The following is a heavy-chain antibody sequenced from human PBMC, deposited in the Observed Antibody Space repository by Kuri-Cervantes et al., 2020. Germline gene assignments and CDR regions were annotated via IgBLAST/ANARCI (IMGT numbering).Heavy chain of an antibody. J-gene: IGHJ3*02. CDR3: AKGPQAYYGSGSYYNDDAFDI. Sequence: ETLSLTCAASGFTFDDYAMHWVRQAPGKGLEWVSAISGSGGSTYYADSVKGRFTISRDNSKNTLYLQMNSLRAEDTAVYYCAKGPQAYYGSGSYYNDDAFDIWGQGTTVTVSS. CDR1: GFTFDDYA. V-gene: IGHV3-23*01. D-gene: IGHD3-10*01. CDR2: ISGSGGST.